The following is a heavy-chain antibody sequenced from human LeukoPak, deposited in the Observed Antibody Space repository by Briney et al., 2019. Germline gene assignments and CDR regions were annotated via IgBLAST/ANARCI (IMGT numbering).Heavy chain of an antibody. Sequence: SETLSLTCTVSGGSISSYYWSWIRQPPGKGLEWIGYIYYSGSTNYNPSLTSRVTTSVDTSKNQFSLKLSSVTAADTAVYYCARFKSAVRGVYYFDYWGQGTLVTVSS. CDR2: IYYSGST. J-gene: IGHJ4*02. CDR1: GGSISSYY. CDR3: ARFKSAVRGVYYFDY. D-gene: IGHD3-10*01. V-gene: IGHV4-59*01.